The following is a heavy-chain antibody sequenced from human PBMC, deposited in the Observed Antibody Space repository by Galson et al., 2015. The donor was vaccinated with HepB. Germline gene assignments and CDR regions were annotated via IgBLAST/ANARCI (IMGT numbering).Heavy chain of an antibody. D-gene: IGHD3-16*01. CDR2: ISDRGNT. J-gene: IGHJ5*02. V-gene: IGHV4-59*11. CDR1: GGSIKSHY. Sequence: LTCSVSGGSIKSHYWSWIRRAPGKGLEWVGYISDRGNTNYNPSLKSRLTISVDTSKNRVSLTLSSVTAADTAVYFCASDIMIMFGGIAVKSEGFQTWGQGTLVTVSS. CDR3: ASDIMIMFGGIAVKSEGFQT.